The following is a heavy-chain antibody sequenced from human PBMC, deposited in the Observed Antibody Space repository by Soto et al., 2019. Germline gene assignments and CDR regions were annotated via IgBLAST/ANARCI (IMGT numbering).Heavy chain of an antibody. CDR1: CGSINSGDSY. V-gene: IGHV4-61*08. J-gene: IGHJ1*01. CDR3: AWGTPVAEYFQH. Sequence: SETLSLTSTVSCGSINSGDSYWNCIRQNPEKGLEWIGEINHSGSTNYNPSLKSRVTISVDTSKNQFSLKLSSVTAADTAVYYCAWGTPVAEYFQHWGQGTLVTVSS. D-gene: IGHD1-1*01. CDR2: INHSGST.